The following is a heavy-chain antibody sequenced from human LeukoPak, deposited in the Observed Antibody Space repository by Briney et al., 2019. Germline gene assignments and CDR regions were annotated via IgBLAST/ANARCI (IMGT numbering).Heavy chain of an antibody. CDR3: AREEAYAVGWELSKGRYDY. Sequence: AASVKVSCKTSGYTFTDYYMHWVRQAPGQGLEWMGWINPNSGGTNYAQKFQGRVTMTRDTSISTAYMELSRLRSDDTAVYYCAREEAYAVGWELSKGRYDYWGQGTLVTVSS. D-gene: IGHD1-26*01. CDR2: INPNSGGT. V-gene: IGHV1-2*02. J-gene: IGHJ4*02. CDR1: GYTFTDYY.